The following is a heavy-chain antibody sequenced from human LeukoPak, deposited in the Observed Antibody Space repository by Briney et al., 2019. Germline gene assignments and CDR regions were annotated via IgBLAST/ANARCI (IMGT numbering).Heavy chain of an antibody. J-gene: IGHJ6*02. CDR2: INHSGTS. V-gene: IGHV4-34*01. D-gene: IGHD1-26*01. CDR1: GGSFKDYS. CDR3: ARPGQLRSLYYGVDV. Sequence: SETLSLTCAVYGGSFKDYSWNWIRQSPGKGLEWIGDINHSGTSNYNPSLGSRVTMSVDTSKNQISLKVRSVIAADTAVYYCARPGQLRSLYYGVDVWSQGTPVIVSS.